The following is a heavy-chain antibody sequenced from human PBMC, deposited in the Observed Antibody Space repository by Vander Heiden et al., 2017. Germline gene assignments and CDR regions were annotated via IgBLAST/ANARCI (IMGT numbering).Heavy chain of an antibody. CDR1: GGTFSSYA. D-gene: IGHD3-22*01. J-gene: IGHJ4*02. V-gene: IGHV1-69*01. Sequence: QVQLVQSGAEVTKPGSSVQVSCKASGGTFSSYAISWVRQAPGQGLEWMGGIIPIFGTANYAQKFQGRVTITADESTSTAYMELSSLRSEDTAVYYCARDGYYDSSGYYKAVDYWGQGTLVTVSS. CDR3: ARDGYYDSSGYYKAVDY. CDR2: IIPIFGTA.